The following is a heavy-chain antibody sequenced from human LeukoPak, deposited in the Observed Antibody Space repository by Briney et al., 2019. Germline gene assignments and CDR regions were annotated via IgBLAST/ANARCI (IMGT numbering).Heavy chain of an antibody. CDR2: ISGSGGST. V-gene: IGHV3-23*01. CDR3: AKDHSYYDSSGLSYFDY. D-gene: IGHD3-22*01. J-gene: IGHJ4*02. Sequence: PGGTLRLSCAASGFTFSSYGMSWVRQAPGKGLEWVSAISGSGGSTYYADSVKGRFTISRDNSKNTLYLQMNSLRAEDTAVYYCAKDHSYYDSSGLSYFDYWGQGTLVTVSS. CDR1: GFTFSSYG.